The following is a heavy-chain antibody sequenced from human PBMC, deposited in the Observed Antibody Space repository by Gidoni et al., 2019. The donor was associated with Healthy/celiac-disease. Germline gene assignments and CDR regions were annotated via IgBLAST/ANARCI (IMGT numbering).Heavy chain of an antibody. CDR1: GGSFSGYY. J-gene: IGHJ4*02. Sequence: QVQLQQWGAGLLKPSETLSLTCAVYGGSFSGYYWSWIRQPPGKGLEWIGEINHSGSTNYNPSLKSRVTISVDTSKNQFSLKLSSVTAADTAVYYCARGPYYYGSGSYYKFWGQGTLVTVSS. CDR2: INHSGST. D-gene: IGHD3-10*01. V-gene: IGHV4-34*01. CDR3: ARGPYYYGSGSYYKF.